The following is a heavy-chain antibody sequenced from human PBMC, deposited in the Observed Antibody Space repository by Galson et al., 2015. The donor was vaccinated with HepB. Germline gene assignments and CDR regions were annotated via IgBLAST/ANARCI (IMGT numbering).Heavy chain of an antibody. Sequence: SVKVSCKASGGTFSSYAISWVRQAPGQGLEWMGGIIPIFGTANYAQKFQGRVTITADESTSTAYMELSSLRSEDTAMYYCARHILGGSSTRDAFDIWAKGQWSPSLQ. CDR1: GGTFSSYA. CDR3: ARHILGGSSTRDAFDI. D-gene: IGHD2-2*01. CDR2: IIPIFGTA. J-gene: IGHJ3*02. V-gene: IGHV1-69*13.